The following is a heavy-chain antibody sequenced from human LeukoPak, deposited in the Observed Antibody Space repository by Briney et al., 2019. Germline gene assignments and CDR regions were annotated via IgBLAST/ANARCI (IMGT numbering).Heavy chain of an antibody. Sequence: QSGGSLRLSCAASGFTFSSYAMSWVRQAPGKGLEWVSVIYSGGSTYYADSVKGRFTISRDNSKNTLYLQMNSLRAEDTAVYYCARFPSSSFAFDIWGQGTMVTVSS. CDR3: ARFPSSSFAFDI. CDR1: GFTFSSYA. J-gene: IGHJ3*02. D-gene: IGHD6-6*01. V-gene: IGHV3-66*02. CDR2: IYSGGST.